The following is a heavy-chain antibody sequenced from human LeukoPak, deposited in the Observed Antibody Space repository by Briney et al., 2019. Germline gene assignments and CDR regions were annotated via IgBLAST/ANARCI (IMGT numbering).Heavy chain of an antibody. CDR3: TRLVGATQYDY. CDR1: GFTFSSYA. Sequence: PGGSLRLSCSASGFTFSSYAMHWVRQAPGKGLEYVSAISSNGGSTYYADSVKGRFTISRDDSKNTAYLQMNSLKTEDTAVYYCTRLVGATQYDYWGQGTLVTVSS. CDR2: ISSNGGST. J-gene: IGHJ4*02. V-gene: IGHV3-64*04. D-gene: IGHD1-26*01.